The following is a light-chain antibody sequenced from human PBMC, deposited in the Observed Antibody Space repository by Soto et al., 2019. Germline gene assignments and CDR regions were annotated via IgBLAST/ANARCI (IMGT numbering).Light chain of an antibody. V-gene: IGKV3-15*01. CDR3: QQYKNWPLT. CDR2: GAS. Sequence: TVMTQSPATLSVSPGERATLSCRASQSISSNLAWYQQKPGQAPRLLIYGASTRATGIPARFTGSGSGTEFTITISSLQSEDFAVYYCQQYKNWPLTFGGGTKVDIK. CDR1: QSISSN. J-gene: IGKJ4*01.